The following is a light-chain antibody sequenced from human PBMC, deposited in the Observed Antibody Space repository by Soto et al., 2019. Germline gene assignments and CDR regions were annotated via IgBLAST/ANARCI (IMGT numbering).Light chain of an antibody. CDR3: LQHYTYPPT. Sequence: DIQMTQSPSALSASVGDTVTVTCRASQAIGDHLAWLQQQPGKVPQRLIYSVSTLHTGAPSRFSGSGSETDFTLTITNLQPEDFASYFCLQHYTYPPTFGGGT. V-gene: IGKV1-17*03. CDR1: QAIGDH. CDR2: SVS. J-gene: IGKJ4*01.